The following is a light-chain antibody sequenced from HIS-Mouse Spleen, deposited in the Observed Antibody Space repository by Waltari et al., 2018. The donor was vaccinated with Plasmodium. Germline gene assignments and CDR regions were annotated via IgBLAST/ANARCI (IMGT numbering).Light chain of an antibody. CDR1: SSDVGGYTY. Sequence: QSALTQPASVSGSPGQSITLSCPGTSSDVGGYTYVPWYQQHPGQTPKPMIYEVSNRPSGVSNRFSGSKSGNTASLTISGLQAEDEADYYCSSYTSSSTYVFGTGTKVTVL. CDR3: SSYTSSSTYV. J-gene: IGLJ1*01. CDR2: EVS. V-gene: IGLV2-14*01.